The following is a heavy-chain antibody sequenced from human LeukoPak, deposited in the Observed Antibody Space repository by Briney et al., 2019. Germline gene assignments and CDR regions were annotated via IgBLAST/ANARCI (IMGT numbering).Heavy chain of an antibody. CDR1: GGSISSGGYY. Sequence: SQTLSLTCTVSGGSISSGGYYWSWIRQLPGKGLEWIGYIYCSGTTYYNPSLKSRLTISVDTSQNQFSLKLSSVTAADTAVYYCARGGDYGMDVWGQGTTVTVSS. D-gene: IGHD3-16*01. CDR2: IYCSGTT. V-gene: IGHV4-31*03. J-gene: IGHJ6*02. CDR3: ARGGDYGMDV.